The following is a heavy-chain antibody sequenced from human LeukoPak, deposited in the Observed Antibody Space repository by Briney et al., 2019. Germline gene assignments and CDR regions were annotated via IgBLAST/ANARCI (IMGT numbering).Heavy chain of an antibody. CDR2: ISGSGGST. CDR3: ATSPFSSGWYLFYY. CDR1: GFTFSSYA. J-gene: IGHJ4*02. Sequence: GGSLRLSCLPSGFTFSSYAMSWVRQAPGEGVEWVSAISGSGGSTYYADSVKGRFTISRDNSKNTLYLQMNSVRAEDTAVYYCATSPFSSGWYLFYYCGQGTLVTVS. D-gene: IGHD6-19*01. V-gene: IGHV3-23*01.